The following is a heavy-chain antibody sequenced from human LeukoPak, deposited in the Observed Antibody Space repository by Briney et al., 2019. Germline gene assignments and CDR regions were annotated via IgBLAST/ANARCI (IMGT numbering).Heavy chain of an antibody. CDR1: AGSISSSSYY. J-gene: IGHJ4*02. V-gene: IGHV4-39*01. CDR3: ARHGPDIVVELAPTYY. D-gene: IGHD2-15*01. CDR2: IYYSGTT. Sequence: PSETLSLTCTVSAGSISSSSYYWGWIRQPPGKGLEWIGSIYYSGTTYYNPSLKSRVTISVDTSKNQFSLKLSAVTAADTAVYYCARHGPDIVVELAPTYYWGQGTLVTVSS.